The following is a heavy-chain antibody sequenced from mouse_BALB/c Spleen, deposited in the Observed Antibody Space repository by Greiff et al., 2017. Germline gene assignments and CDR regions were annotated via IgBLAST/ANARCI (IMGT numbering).Heavy chain of an antibody. D-gene: IGHD1-1*01. CDR2: ISYSGST. J-gene: IGHJ1*01. CDR1: GYSITSDYA. CDR3: ASYYYGSSYDWYFDV. V-gene: IGHV3-2*02. Sequence: ESGPGLVKPSQSLSLTCTVTGYSITSDYAWNWIRQFPGNKLEWMGYISYSGSTSYNPSLKSRISITRDTSKNQFFLQLNSVTTEDTATYYCASYYYGSSYDWYFDVWGAGTTVTVSS.